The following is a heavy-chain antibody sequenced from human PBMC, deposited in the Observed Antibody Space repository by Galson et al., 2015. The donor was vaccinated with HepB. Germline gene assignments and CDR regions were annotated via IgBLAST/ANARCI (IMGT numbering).Heavy chain of an antibody. V-gene: IGHV3-9*01. J-gene: IGHJ4*02. D-gene: IGHD6-13*01. CDR1: GFTFDDYA. CDR2: ISWNRGSI. CDR3: AKGDATGSSSGYDY. Sequence: SLRLSCAASGFTFDDYAMHWVRQAPGKGLEWVSGISWNRGSIGYADSVKGRFTISRDNAKNSLYLQMNSLRAEDTALYYCAKGDATGSSSGYDYWGQGTLVTVPS.